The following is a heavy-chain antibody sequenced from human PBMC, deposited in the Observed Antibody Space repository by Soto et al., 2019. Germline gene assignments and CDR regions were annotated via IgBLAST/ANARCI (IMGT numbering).Heavy chain of an antibody. CDR2: ISGSGGST. CDR1: GFTFSSYA. CDR3: ASQSGYDWDYFDY. J-gene: IGHJ4*02. Sequence: PGESLKISFAASGFTFSSYAMSWVRQAPGKGLEWVSAISGSGGSTYYADSVKGRFTISRDNSKNTLYLQMNSLRAEDTAVYYCASQSGYDWDYFDYWGQGTLVTVSS. D-gene: IGHD5-12*01. V-gene: IGHV3-23*01.